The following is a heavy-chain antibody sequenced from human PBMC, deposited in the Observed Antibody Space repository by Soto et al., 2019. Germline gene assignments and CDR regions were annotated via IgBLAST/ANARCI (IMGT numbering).Heavy chain of an antibody. Sequence: SVKVSCKASGGTFSSYAISWVRQAPGQGLEWMGGIIPIFGTANYAQKFQGRVTITADKSTSTAYMEPSSLRSEDTAVYYCARDADTAMVTSSFYYYGMDVWGQGTTVTVSS. D-gene: IGHD5-18*01. CDR2: IIPIFGTA. CDR3: ARDADTAMVTSSFYYYGMDV. CDR1: GGTFSSYA. V-gene: IGHV1-69*06. J-gene: IGHJ6*02.